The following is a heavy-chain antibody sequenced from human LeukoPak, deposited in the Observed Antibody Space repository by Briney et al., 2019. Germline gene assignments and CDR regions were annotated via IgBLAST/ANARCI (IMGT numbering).Heavy chain of an antibody. CDR1: GYTFTSYA. V-gene: IGHV7-4-1*01. J-gene: IGHJ4*02. Sequence: ASVKVSCKASGYTFTSYAMNWVRQAPGQGLGWMGWINTNTGNPTYAQGFTGRFVFSLDTSVSTAYLQICSLKAEDTAVYYCASAVSLRYFDWLAWGQGTLVTVSS. D-gene: IGHD3-9*01. CDR2: INTNTGNP. CDR3: ASAVSLRYFDWLA.